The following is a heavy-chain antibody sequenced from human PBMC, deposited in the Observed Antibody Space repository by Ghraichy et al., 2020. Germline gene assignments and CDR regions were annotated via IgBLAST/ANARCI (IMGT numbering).Heavy chain of an antibody. CDR2: ISDDGGRT. Sequence: GESLNISCSASGFTFSSFAMHWVRQAPGKGLKYVSCISDDGGRTFYADSVKGRFTISRDNSRNTVYLQMSSLRAEDTAVYYCVKDASNRGLDYFDYWGQGTLVTVSS. V-gene: IGHV3-64D*06. CDR3: VKDASNRGLDYFDY. D-gene: IGHD3-10*01. J-gene: IGHJ4*02. CDR1: GFTFSSFA.